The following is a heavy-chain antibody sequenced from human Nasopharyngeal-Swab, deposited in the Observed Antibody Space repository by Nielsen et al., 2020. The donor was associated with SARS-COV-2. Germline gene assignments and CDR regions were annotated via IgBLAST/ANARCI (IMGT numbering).Heavy chain of an antibody. CDR3: ARSVSGYTNNDRFDYFDP. CDR1: GGSINSNY. D-gene: IGHD5-12*01. J-gene: IGHJ5*02. V-gene: IGHV4-59*01. Sequence: SETLSLTCTVSGGSINSNYWTWIRQSPGKGLEWIGYIYYTGSTNSNPSRKTRVSISVDTSRNQFSLRLSSVTAADTAVYYCARSVSGYTNNDRFDYFDPWGQGSLVTVSS. CDR2: IYYTGST.